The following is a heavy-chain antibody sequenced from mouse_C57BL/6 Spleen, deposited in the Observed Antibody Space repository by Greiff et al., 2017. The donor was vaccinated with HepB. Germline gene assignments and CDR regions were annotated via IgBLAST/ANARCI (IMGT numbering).Heavy chain of an antibody. V-gene: IGHV1-18*01. J-gene: IGHJ4*01. CDR2: INPNNGGT. D-gene: IGHD3-2*02. CDR3: ARYARQLRPYYYAMDY. CDR1: GYTFTDYN. Sequence: EVQLQQSGPELVKPGASVKIPCKASGYTFTDYNMDWVKQSHGKSLEWIGDINPNNGGTIYNQKFKGKATLTVDKSSSTAYMELRSLTSEDTAVYYCARYARQLRPYYYAMDYWGQGTSVTVSS.